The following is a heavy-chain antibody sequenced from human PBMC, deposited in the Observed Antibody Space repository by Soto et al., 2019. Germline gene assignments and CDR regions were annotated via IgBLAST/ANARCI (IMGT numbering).Heavy chain of an antibody. D-gene: IGHD2-15*01. CDR2: INPSNST. J-gene: IGHJ4*02. CDR3: ATVYCSGGSCYSIDY. Sequence: ASVKVSCKASGYTFTSYYMHWVRQAPGQGLEWMGIINPSNSTSYAQKFQGRVTMTRDTSTSTVYMELSSLRSEDTAVYYCATVYCSGGSCYSIDYWGQGTPVTVSS. CDR1: GYTFTSYY. V-gene: IGHV1-46*03.